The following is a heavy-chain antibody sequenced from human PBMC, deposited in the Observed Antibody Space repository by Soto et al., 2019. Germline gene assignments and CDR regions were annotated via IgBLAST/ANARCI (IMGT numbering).Heavy chain of an antibody. Sequence: GESLKISCKGSGYSFTSYWIGRVRQMPGKGLEWMGIIYPDDSETRYSPSFQGQVTISADKSISTAYLQWSSLEASDTAMYYCARRPGGGPNWFDPWGQGTLVTVSS. CDR1: GYSFTSYW. CDR3: ARRPGGGPNWFDP. CDR2: IYPDDSET. D-gene: IGHD2-15*01. V-gene: IGHV5-51*01. J-gene: IGHJ5*02.